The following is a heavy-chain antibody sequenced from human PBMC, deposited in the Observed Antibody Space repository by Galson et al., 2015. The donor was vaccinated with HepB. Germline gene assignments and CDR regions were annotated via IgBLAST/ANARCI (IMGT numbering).Heavy chain of an antibody. D-gene: IGHD6-13*01. Sequence: SLRLSCAASGFTFSSYAMSWVRQAPGKGLEWVSAISGSGGGTYYADSVKGRFTISRDNSKNTLYLQMNSLRVGDTAVYYCARDRAAAGTVDYWGQGTLVTVSS. J-gene: IGHJ4*02. CDR1: GFTFSSYA. CDR2: ISGSGGGT. V-gene: IGHV3-23*01. CDR3: ARDRAAAGTVDY.